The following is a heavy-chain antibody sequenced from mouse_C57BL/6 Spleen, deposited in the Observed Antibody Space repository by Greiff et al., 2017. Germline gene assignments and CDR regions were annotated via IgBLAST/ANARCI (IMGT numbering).Heavy chain of an antibody. D-gene: IGHD1-1*01. CDR2: IYIGNGYT. J-gene: IGHJ4*01. CDR1: GYTFTSYG. Sequence: EVQLVESGAELVRPGSSVKMSCKTSGYTFTSYGINWVKQRPGQGLEWIGYIYIGNGYTEYNEKFKGKATLTSDTSSSTAYMQLSSLTSEDSAIYFCARSGPHYYYGSSPPRAMDYWGQGTSVTVAS. CDR3: ARSGPHYYYGSSPPRAMDY. V-gene: IGHV1-58*01.